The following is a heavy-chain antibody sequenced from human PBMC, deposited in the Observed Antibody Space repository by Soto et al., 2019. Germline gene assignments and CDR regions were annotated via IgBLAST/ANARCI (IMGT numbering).Heavy chain of an antibody. CDR3: ARRGGSERQQPGYAFDI. D-gene: IGHD6-13*01. Sequence: QLQLQESGPGLVKPSETLSLTCTVSGGSISSSSYYWGWIRQPPGKGLEWIGSIYYSGSTYYNPSLKSRVTISVDTSKNQFSLKLSSVTAADTAVYYCARRGGSERQQPGYAFDIWGQGTMVTVSS. J-gene: IGHJ3*02. CDR1: GGSISSSSYY. V-gene: IGHV4-39*01. CDR2: IYYSGST.